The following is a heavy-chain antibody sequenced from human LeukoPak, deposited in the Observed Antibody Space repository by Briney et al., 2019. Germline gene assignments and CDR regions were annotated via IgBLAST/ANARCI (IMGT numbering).Heavy chain of an antibody. CDR2: IKQDGSEK. Sequence: PGGSLRLSCAASGFTFSSYWMSWVRQAPGKGLEWVANIKQDGSEKYYVDSVKGRFTISRDNAKNSLYLQMNSLRAEDTAVYYCASDPYSSSWYVGEIDYWGQGTLVTVSS. V-gene: IGHV3-7*01. J-gene: IGHJ4*02. CDR3: ASDPYSSSWYVGEIDY. CDR1: GFTFSSYW. D-gene: IGHD6-13*01.